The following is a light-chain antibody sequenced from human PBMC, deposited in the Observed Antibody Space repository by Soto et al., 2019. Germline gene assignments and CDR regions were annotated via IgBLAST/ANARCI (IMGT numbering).Light chain of an antibody. CDR3: SSYAGSNNPWV. CDR2: EVS. J-gene: IGLJ3*02. Sequence: QSALTQPPSASGSPGQSVTISCTGTSSDVGGYNYVSWYQQHPGKAPKLMIYEVSKRPSGVPDRFSGSKSGNTASLTVSGLQAEHEADYYCSSYAGSNNPWVFGGGTQLTVL. V-gene: IGLV2-8*01. CDR1: SSDVGGYNY.